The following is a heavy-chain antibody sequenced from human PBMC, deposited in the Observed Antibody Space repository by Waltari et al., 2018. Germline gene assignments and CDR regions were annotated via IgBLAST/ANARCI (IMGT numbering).Heavy chain of an antibody. CDR1: VGSFSGYY. Sequence: QVQLQQWGAGLLKPLQTLSLTCAVYVGSFSGYYWSWIRQPPGKGLEWIGEINHSGGTNSNPTLKSRVTISVDTSKTQFTLKLSSVTAADTAVYYCAGAWKSLILGATSAFDIWGQGTMVAVS. CDR2: INHSGGT. V-gene: IGHV4-34*01. CDR3: AGAWKSLILGATSAFDI. J-gene: IGHJ3*02. D-gene: IGHD1-26*01.